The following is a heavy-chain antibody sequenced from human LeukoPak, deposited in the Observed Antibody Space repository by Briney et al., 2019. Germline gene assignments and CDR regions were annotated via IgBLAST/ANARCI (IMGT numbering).Heavy chain of an antibody. J-gene: IGHJ4*02. CDR1: GFTFSSYA. CDR2: ISYDGSNK. Sequence: GRSLRLSCAASGFTFSSYAMHWVRQAPGKGLEWVAVISYDGSNKYCADSVKGRFTISRDNSKNTLYLQMNSLRAEDTAVYYCARLTAPDDYWGQGTLVTVSS. CDR3: ARLTAPDDY. V-gene: IGHV3-30-3*01. D-gene: IGHD1-14*01.